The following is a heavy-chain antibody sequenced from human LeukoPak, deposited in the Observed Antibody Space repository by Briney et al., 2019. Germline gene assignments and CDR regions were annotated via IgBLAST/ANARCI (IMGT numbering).Heavy chain of an antibody. CDR1: GFTFDDYG. J-gene: IGHJ4*02. D-gene: IGHD1-1*01. V-gene: IGHV3-20*04. CDR2: INWNGGST. Sequence: GGSLRLSCAASGFTFDDYGMSWVRQAPGKGLEWVSGINWNGGSTGYADSVKGRFTISRDNAKNLLYLQMDSLRVEDTAIYYCARDPRTVRIWGQGTLVTVSS. CDR3: ARDPRTVRI.